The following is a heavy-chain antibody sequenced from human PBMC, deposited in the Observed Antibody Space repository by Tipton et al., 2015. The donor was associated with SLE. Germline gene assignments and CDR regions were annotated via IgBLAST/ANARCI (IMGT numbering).Heavy chain of an antibody. D-gene: IGHD4-17*01. J-gene: IGHJ4*02. Sequence: SLRLSCAASGFTFSSYWMHWVRQAPGKGLVWVSRINSDESSTSYADSVKGRFTISRDNAKNTLYLQMDSLRAEDTALYYCAKDLYADHEGALDYWGRGTLVTVSS. CDR3: AKDLYADHEGALDY. V-gene: IGHV3-74*01. CDR1: GFTFSSYW. CDR2: INSDESST.